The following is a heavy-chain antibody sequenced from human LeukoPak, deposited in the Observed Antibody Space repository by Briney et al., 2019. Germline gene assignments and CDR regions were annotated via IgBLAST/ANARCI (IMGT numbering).Heavy chain of an antibody. D-gene: IGHD1-1*01. CDR1: GFSVGGNY. Sequence: GGALRLSCAASGFSVGGNYISWVRQAPGKGLEWVSMIYSDGSIFHADSVKGRFTMSRDNSRNTLDLQMNSLRVEDTAVYFCARDRRRLRGMNGDGDAFDIWGQGAMVTVSS. CDR3: ARDRRRLRGMNGDGDAFDI. CDR2: IYSDGSI. J-gene: IGHJ3*02. V-gene: IGHV3-53*01.